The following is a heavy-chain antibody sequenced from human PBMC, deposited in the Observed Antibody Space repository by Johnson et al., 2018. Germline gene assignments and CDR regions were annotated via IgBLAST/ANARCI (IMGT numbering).Heavy chain of an antibody. CDR2: IFYNGNT. CDR3: ASSGYYKCCHT. V-gene: IGHV4-39*01. CDR1: GGPILTSSYY. D-gene: IGHD3-3*01. Sequence: QVELRESGPGLVKPSETLSLICTVSGGPILTSSYYWGWIRQPPGQGLEWIATIFYNGNTYYNPSLRSRLVMSLDTSKNQYSLKLTSVTAADTAIHYCASSGYYKCCHTWGQGTPVTVSS. J-gene: IGHJ1*01.